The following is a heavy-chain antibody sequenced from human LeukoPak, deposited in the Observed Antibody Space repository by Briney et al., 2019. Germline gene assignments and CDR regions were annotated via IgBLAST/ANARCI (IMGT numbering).Heavy chain of an antibody. D-gene: IGHD6-19*01. CDR1: GFTFGDYA. Sequence: GGSLRLSCTASGFTFGDYAMSWVRQAPGKGLEWGGFIRSKAYGGTTEYAASVKGRFTISRDDSKSIAYLQMNSLKTEDTAVYYCTRVGSSGWYGGDYFDYWGQGTLVTVSS. V-gene: IGHV3-49*04. CDR2: IRSKAYGGTT. CDR3: TRVGSSGWYGGDYFDY. J-gene: IGHJ4*02.